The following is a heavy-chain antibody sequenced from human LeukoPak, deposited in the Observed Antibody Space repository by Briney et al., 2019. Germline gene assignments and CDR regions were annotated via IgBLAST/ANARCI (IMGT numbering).Heavy chain of an antibody. D-gene: IGHD3-10*01. V-gene: IGHV3-30-3*01. J-gene: IGHJ5*02. CDR2: ISYDGSNK. CDR3: AREESILFTFDP. CDR1: GFSFSSYA. Sequence: GGSLRLSCAASGFSFSSYAMHWVRQAPGKGLERVAVISYDGSNKYYADSVKGRFTISRDNSKNTLYLQMNSLRAEDTAVYYCAREESILFTFDPWGQGTPVTVSS.